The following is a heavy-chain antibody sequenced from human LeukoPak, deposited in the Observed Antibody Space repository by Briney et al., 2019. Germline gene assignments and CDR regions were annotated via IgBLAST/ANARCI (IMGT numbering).Heavy chain of an antibody. D-gene: IGHD2-2*01. CDR1: GFTFSIYS. Sequence: GRSLRLSCAASGFTFSIYSMHWVRQAPGKGLEWVAVISYDGSNKYYADSVKGRFTISRDNSKNTLYLQMNSLRAEDTAVYYCARGSLTSLDYWGRGTLVTVSS. V-gene: IGHV3-30-3*01. CDR3: ARGSLTSLDY. J-gene: IGHJ4*02. CDR2: ISYDGSNK.